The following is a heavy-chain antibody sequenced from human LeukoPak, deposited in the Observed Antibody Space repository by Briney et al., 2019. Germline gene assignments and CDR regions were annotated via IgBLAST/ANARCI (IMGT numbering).Heavy chain of an antibody. CDR3: ARGELRYSLGYYYDMDV. J-gene: IGHJ6*02. V-gene: IGHV4-39*07. Sequence: SETLSLTCTVSGDSISSSSYYWGWIRQPPGKGLEWLGSIYYTGNTYYNPSLKSRVTISVDTSKNQFSLTLSSVTAADTAVYYCARGELRYSLGYYYDMDVWGQGTTVTVSS. D-gene: IGHD3-9*01. CDR2: IYYTGNT. CDR1: GDSISSSSYY.